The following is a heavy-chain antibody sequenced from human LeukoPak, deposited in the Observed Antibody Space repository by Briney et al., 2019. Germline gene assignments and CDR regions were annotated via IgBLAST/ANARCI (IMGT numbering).Heavy chain of an antibody. CDR1: GFTFSSYW. CDR3: ARAGARGGIVYYFDY. D-gene: IGHD3-10*01. V-gene: IGHV3-74*01. J-gene: IGHJ4*02. Sequence: PGGPLRLSCAASGFTFSSYWMHWVRQGPGKGLVWVSRINPDVNSTNYADSVKGRFTISRDNAKNTLYLQMNSLRAEDTAVYYCARAGARGGIVYYFDYWGQGTLVPVSS. CDR2: INPDVNST.